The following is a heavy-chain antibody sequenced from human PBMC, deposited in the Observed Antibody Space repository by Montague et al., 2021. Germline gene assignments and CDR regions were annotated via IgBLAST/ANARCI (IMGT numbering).Heavy chain of an antibody. V-gene: IGHV4-59*02. D-gene: IGHD7-27*01. J-gene: IGHJ4*01. CDR3: GRDYWGSIDY. CDR2: MRSSGSP. CDR1: GGSVNGYD. Sequence: SETLSLTCSVSGGSVNGYDWSWIRQPPGKGLEWIGYMRSSGSPNYNPSFKSRLAISIDRSRNQSSLELGFVTAADTAIYFCGRDYWGSIDYWGHGILVTVSS.